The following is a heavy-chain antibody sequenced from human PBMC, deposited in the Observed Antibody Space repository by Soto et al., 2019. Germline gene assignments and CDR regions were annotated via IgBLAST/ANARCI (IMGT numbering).Heavy chain of an antibody. V-gene: IGHV3-74*01. CDR3: VRGSSSSWYKDYNYDVDV. J-gene: IGHJ6*02. CDR1: GFTFSSHW. D-gene: IGHD6-13*01. Sequence: GGSLRLSCAASGFTFSSHWMQWVRQTPGKGLEWVSRISSDGSDTNHADSVRGRFTISRDNARNTLHLQMDSLRAEDTAVYYCVRGSSSSWYKDYNYDVDVWGQGTTVTVSS. CDR2: ISSDGSDT.